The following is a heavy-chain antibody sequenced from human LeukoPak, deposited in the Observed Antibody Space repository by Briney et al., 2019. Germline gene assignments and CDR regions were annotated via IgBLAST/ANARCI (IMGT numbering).Heavy chain of an antibody. CDR2: IYYSGST. CDR3: ARYSSSWYYFDY. CDR1: GGSISSYY. D-gene: IGHD6-13*01. V-gene: IGHV4-59*08. Sequence: SETLSLTCTVSGGSISSYYWSWIRQPPGKGLEWIGYIYYSGSTNYNPSLKGRVTISVDTSKNQFSLKLSSVTAADTAVYYCARYSSSWYYFDYWGQGTLVTVSS. J-gene: IGHJ4*02.